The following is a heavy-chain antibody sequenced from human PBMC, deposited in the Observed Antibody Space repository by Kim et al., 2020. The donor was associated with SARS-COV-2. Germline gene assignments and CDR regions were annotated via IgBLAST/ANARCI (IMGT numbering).Heavy chain of an antibody. D-gene: IGHD6-6*01. J-gene: IGHJ6*03. CDR3: ARAVIAARRILYYYMDV. Sequence: LKSRVTISVDTSKNQFSLKLSSVTAADTAVYYCARAVIAARRILYYYMDVWGKGTTVTVSS. V-gene: IGHV4-34*01.